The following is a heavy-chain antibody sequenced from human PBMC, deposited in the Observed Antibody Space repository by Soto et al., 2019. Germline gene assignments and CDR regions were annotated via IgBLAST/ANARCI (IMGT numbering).Heavy chain of an antibody. CDR3: ARDVTRVRGVITKAFDY. V-gene: IGHV3-48*02. D-gene: IGHD3-10*01. CDR1: GFTFSYYD. CDR2: ISTSGNTV. J-gene: IGHJ4*02. Sequence: GGSLRLSCAAYGFTFSYYDMHWVRQAPGKGLEWVSYISTSGNTVYYADSVKGRFTISRDNVKNSLSLQMNSLRDEDTAVYFCARDVTRVRGVITKAFDYWGQGTLVTVSS.